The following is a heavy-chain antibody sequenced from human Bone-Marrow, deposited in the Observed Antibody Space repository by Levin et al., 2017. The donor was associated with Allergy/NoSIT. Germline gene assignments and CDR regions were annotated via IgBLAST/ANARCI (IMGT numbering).Heavy chain of an antibody. CDR3: ARVGPLVEQLGLEFLPGPDAFDI. CDR2: INHSGST. V-gene: IGHV4-34*01. J-gene: IGHJ3*02. CDR1: GGSFSGYY. D-gene: IGHD6-6*01. Sequence: SETLSLTCAVYGGSFSGYYWSWIRQPPGKGLEWIGEINHSGSTNYNPSLKSRVTISVDTSKNQFSLKLSSVTAADTAVYYCARVGPLVEQLGLEFLPGPDAFDIWGQGTMVTVSS.